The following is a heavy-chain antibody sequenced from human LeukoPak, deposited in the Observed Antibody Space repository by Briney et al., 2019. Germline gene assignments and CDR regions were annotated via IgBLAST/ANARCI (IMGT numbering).Heavy chain of an antibody. Sequence: PGGSLRLSCVASGFTFSSYEMNWVRQAPGKGLEWVSYISSSGGTIYYADSVKGRFTISRDNAKNSLYLQMNSLRAEDTAVYYCATVTAAGDRGGFWGQGTLVTVSS. D-gene: IGHD6-13*01. V-gene: IGHV3-48*03. CDR3: ATVTAAGDRGGF. CDR2: ISSSGGTI. CDR1: GFTFSSYE. J-gene: IGHJ4*02.